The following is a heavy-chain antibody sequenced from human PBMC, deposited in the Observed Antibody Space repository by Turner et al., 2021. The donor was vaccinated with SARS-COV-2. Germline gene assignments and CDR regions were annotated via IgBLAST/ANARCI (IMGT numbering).Heavy chain of an antibody. CDR1: GFTFSNYSMN. Sequence: VQMVESGGGLVKPGGSLRLSCAASGFTFSNYSMNWVRQAPGKGLEWIGSIYYSGSTYYNPSLKSRVTISVDTSKNQFSLKLSSVTAADTAVYYRVSEVVITTPQKYYYYYAMDVWGQGTTVTVSS. CDR2: IYYSGST. V-gene: IGHV4-59*05. CDR3: VSEVVITTPQKYYYYYAMDV. J-gene: IGHJ6*02. D-gene: IGHD3-22*01.